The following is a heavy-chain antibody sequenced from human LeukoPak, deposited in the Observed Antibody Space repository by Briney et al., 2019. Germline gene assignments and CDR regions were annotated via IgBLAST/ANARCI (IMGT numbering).Heavy chain of an antibody. D-gene: IGHD2-8*01. CDR2: IWYDGNNR. J-gene: IGHJ4*02. Sequence: GGSLRLSXAASGFTFSNYGMHWVRQAPGKGLEWVAFIWYDGNNRYYADSVKGRFTISRDNSENTLFLQMSSLRTEDTAVYYCAKDPLGFCTRATCRYLDSWGPGTLVTVSS. CDR3: AKDPLGFCTRATCRYLDS. V-gene: IGHV3-30*02. CDR1: GFTFSNYG.